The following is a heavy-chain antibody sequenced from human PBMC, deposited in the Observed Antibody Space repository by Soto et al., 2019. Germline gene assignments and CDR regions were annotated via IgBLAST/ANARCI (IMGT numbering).Heavy chain of an antibody. J-gene: IGHJ4*02. Sequence: GGSLRLSCAASGFPVSSSYMSWVRQAPGKGLEWVSVIYSGGSTYYADSVKGRFTISRDNSKNTLYLQMNSLRAEDTAVYYCARSGPYGDYDYWGQGTLVTVSS. V-gene: IGHV3-66*01. CDR3: ARSGPYGDYDY. D-gene: IGHD4-17*01. CDR2: IYSGGST. CDR1: GFPVSSSY.